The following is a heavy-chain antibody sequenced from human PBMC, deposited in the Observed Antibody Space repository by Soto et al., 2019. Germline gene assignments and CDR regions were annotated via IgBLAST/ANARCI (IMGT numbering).Heavy chain of an antibody. CDR3: ARDELYGDYDEYGMDV. D-gene: IGHD4-17*01. CDR2: IIPIFGTA. CDR1: GGTFSSYA. V-gene: IGHV1-69*12. Sequence: QVQLVQSGAEVKKPGSSVKVSCKASGGTFSSYAISWVRQAPGQGLEWMGGIIPIFGTANYAQKFQGRVTITADESTSAAYMELSSLRSEDTAVYYCARDELYGDYDEYGMDVWGQGTTVTVSS. J-gene: IGHJ6*02.